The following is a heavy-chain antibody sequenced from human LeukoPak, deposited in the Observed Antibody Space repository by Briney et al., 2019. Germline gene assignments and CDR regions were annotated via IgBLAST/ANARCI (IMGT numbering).Heavy chain of an antibody. CDR3: ARLGGYCSGGSCPFDY. J-gene: IGHJ4*02. CDR2: IYPGDSDT. Sequence: RPGESLKISCKGSGYSFTSYWIGWVRQMPGKGLEWMGIIYPGDSDTRYSPSFQGQVTISADKSISTAYLQWNSLKASDTAMYYCARLGGYCSGGSCPFDYWGQGTLVPVSS. CDR1: GYSFTSYW. D-gene: IGHD2-15*01. V-gene: IGHV5-51*01.